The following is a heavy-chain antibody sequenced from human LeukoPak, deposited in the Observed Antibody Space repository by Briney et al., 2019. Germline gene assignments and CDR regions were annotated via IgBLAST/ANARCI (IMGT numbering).Heavy chain of an antibody. D-gene: IGHD4-17*01. CDR1: GGSFSGYY. CDR2: INHSGST. J-gene: IGHJ4*02. Sequence: SETLSLTCAVYGGSFSGYYWSWIRQPPGKGLEWIGEINHSGSTNYNPSLKSRVTISVDTSKNQFSLKLSSVTAADTAVYYCARKTLYGDYFDYWGQGTLVTVSS. CDR3: ARKTLYGDYFDY. V-gene: IGHV4-34*01.